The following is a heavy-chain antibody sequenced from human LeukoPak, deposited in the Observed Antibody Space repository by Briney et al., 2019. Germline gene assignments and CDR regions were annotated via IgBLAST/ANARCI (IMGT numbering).Heavy chain of an antibody. CDR1: GFTFSVYA. Sequence: GGSLRLSCAASGFTFSVYAMSWVRQAPGKGLEWVSGISGSGANTHYADSVKGRFTIPRDSSKNTLYLQMNSLRAEDTATYYCAKDASGSYCPDYWGQGTLVTVSS. CDR2: ISGSGANT. V-gene: IGHV3-23*01. CDR3: AKDASGSYCPDY. D-gene: IGHD1-26*01. J-gene: IGHJ4*02.